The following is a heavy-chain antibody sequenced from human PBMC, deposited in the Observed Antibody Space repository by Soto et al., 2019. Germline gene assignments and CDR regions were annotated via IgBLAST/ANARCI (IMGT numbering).Heavy chain of an antibody. Sequence: SETLSLTCTVSGGSISSYYWRWIRQPPGKGLEWIGYIYYSGSTNYNPSLKSRVTISVDTSKNQFSLKLSSVTAADTAVYYCATHRSSWYHDDYWGQGTLVTVSS. CDR3: ATHRSSWYHDDY. J-gene: IGHJ4*02. CDR2: IYYSGST. CDR1: GGSISSYY. V-gene: IGHV4-59*01. D-gene: IGHD6-13*01.